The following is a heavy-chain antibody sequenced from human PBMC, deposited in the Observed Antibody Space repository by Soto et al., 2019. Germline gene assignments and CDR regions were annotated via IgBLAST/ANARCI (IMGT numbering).Heavy chain of an antibody. CDR1: GYTFSGSY. CDR2: INPINGVT. CDR3: TRTQGTVTGLACLDY. Sequence: QVQLVQSGAEVKKPGASVKVSCKASGYTFSGSYIHWVRQAPGQGLEWMGWINPINGVTNYLQNLRGRVEQPRDNYISTAYMDLTRLESDDTAVYYCTRTQGTVTGLACLDYWGQGTLVTVSS. J-gene: IGHJ4*02. V-gene: IGHV1-2*02. D-gene: IGHD6-19*01.